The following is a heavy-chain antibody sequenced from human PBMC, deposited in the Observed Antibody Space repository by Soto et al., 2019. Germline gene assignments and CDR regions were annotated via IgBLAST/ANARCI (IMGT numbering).Heavy chain of an antibody. CDR1: GGNIISSGCY. V-gene: IGHV4-39*01. CDR2: IYYSGTT. D-gene: IGHD4-17*01. J-gene: IGHJ4*01. CDR3: ASLNYDYGRKYFDS. Sequence: SVLKCVTSNVAGGNIISSGCYWSRIKKPPGKGLEWIGAIYYSGTTYFNPSLMTRVSLFLHTSENQFSLRLTSVTAADTAVYFCASLNYDYGRKYFDSWGHGTLVTVSS.